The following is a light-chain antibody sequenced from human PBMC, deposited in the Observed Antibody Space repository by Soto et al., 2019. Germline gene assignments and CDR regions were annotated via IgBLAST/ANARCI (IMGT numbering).Light chain of an antibody. V-gene: IGLV2-14*03. J-gene: IGLJ1*01. CDR3: SSYTTSNTRQIV. CDR2: DVT. CDR1: SSDVGGYNY. Sequence: QSVLTQPASVSGSPGQSITISCTGTSSDVGGYNYVSWYQHHPGKAPKLIIYDVTNRPSGVSNPFSGSKSGNTASLTISGLQPEDEDDYYCSSYTTSNTRQIVFGTGTKLTVL.